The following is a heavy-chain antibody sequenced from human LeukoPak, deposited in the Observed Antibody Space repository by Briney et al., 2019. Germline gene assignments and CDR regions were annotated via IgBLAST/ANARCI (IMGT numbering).Heavy chain of an antibody. D-gene: IGHD5-18*01. J-gene: IGHJ4*02. Sequence: PGRSLRLSCAASEFTFSYYGMHWVRQAPGKGLEWVAVIWYDGSNKYYADSVKGRFTISRDNAKNSLYLQMNSLRAEDTAMYYCARLVWDTTMADGDIDSWGQGTLLIVSS. CDR1: EFTFSYYG. CDR2: IWYDGSNK. CDR3: ARLVWDTTMADGDIDS. V-gene: IGHV3-33*01.